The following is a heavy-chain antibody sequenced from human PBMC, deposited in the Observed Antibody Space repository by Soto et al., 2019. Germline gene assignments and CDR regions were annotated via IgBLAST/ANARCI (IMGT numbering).Heavy chain of an antibody. CDR3: ARVVGDYYDSSGYGDYYYGMDV. CDR2: IYYSGST. Sequence: SETLSLTCTVSGGSISSGGYYWSWIRQHPGKGLEWIGYIYYSGSTYYNPSLKSRVTISVDTSKNQFSLKLSSVTAADTAVYYCARVVGDYYDSSGYGDYYYGMDVWGQGTTVTVSS. D-gene: IGHD3-22*01. J-gene: IGHJ6*02. CDR1: GGSISSGGYY. V-gene: IGHV4-31*03.